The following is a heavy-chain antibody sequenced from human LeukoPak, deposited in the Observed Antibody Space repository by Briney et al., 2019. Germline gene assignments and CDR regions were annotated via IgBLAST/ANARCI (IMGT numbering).Heavy chain of an antibody. Sequence: PSETLSLTCTVSGGSINSSNYHWGWIRQSPGKGLEWIGSIYYIGSTYYNPSLKSRVTISVDTSKNHFSLNLTSVTAADTAVYYCARFGSSTWYKGAFDIWGQGTMVTVAS. CDR2: IYYIGST. CDR3: ARFGSSTWYKGAFDI. CDR1: GGSINSSNYH. V-gene: IGHV4-39*02. J-gene: IGHJ3*02. D-gene: IGHD6-13*01.